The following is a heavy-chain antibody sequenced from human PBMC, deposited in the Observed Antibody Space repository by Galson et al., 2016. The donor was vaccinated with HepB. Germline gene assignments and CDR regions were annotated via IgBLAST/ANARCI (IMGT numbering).Heavy chain of an antibody. CDR1: GFTFSYYT. D-gene: IGHD3-9*01. CDR3: TRHHDILTPRADH. CDR2: ISSSSTYT. V-gene: IGHV3-21*04. Sequence: LRLSCAASGFTFSYYTMKWVRQAPGKGLEWVSSISSSSTYTYYADSVKGRFTISRDNAKNSLYVHMNSLRAEDTAVYFCTRHHDILTPRADHWGQGILVAVTS. J-gene: IGHJ4*02.